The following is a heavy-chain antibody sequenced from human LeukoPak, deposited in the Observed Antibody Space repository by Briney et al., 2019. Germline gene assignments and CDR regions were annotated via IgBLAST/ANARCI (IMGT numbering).Heavy chain of an antibody. D-gene: IGHD3-10*01. Sequence: GGSLRLSCAASGFTFSSYSMNWVRQAPGKGLEWVSSISSSSSYIYYADSVKGRFTISRDNAKNSLYLQMNSLRAEDTAVYYCARAEENYYGSGSYYNWGQGTLVTVSS. CDR3: ARAEENYYGSGSYYN. CDR1: GFTFSSYS. J-gene: IGHJ4*02. CDR2: ISSSSSYI. V-gene: IGHV3-21*01.